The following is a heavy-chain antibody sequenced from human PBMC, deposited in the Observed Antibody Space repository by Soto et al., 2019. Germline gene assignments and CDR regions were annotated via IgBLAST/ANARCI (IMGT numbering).Heavy chain of an antibody. D-gene: IGHD3-22*01. J-gene: IGHJ4*02. V-gene: IGHV1-69*13. CDR1: GGTFSSYA. CDR3: ARETYYYDSSGYYSHRWVFDY. CDR2: IIPIFGTA. Sequence: ASVKVSCKASGGTFSSYAISWVRQAPGQGLEWMGGIIPIFGTANYAQKFQGRVTITADESTSTAYMELSSLRSEDTAVYYCARETYYYDSSGYYSHRWVFDYWGQGTLVTVSS.